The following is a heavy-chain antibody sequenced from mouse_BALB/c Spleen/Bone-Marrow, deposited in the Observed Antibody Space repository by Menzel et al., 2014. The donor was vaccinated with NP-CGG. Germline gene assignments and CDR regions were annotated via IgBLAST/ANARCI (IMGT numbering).Heavy chain of an antibody. Sequence: SGTVLARPGAAVKMSCKASGYTFSNYWMHWVKQRPGQGLEWIGTIYPGNSDTTYNQKFKGKAKLTAFTSTSTAYVELSSLTNEDSAVYYCTTLARSDFDYWGQGTTLTVSS. V-gene: IGHV1-5*01. D-gene: IGHD3-1*01. CDR1: GYTFSNYW. CDR2: IYPGNSDT. CDR3: TTLARSDFDY. J-gene: IGHJ2*01.